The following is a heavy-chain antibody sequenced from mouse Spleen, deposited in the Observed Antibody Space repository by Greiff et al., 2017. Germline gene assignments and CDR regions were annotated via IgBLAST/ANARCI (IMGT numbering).Heavy chain of an antibody. J-gene: IGHJ2*01. V-gene: IGHV1-55*01. CDR2: IYPGSGST. D-gene: IGHD2-1*01. Sequence: QVQLQQSGAELVKPGASVKMSCKASGYTFTSYWITWVKQRPGQGLEWIGDIYPGSGSTNYNEKFKSKATLTVDTSSSTAYMQLSSLTSEDSAVYYCARRGNYEGVGYWGQGTTLTVSS. CDR1: GYTFTSYW. CDR3: ARRGNYEGVGY.